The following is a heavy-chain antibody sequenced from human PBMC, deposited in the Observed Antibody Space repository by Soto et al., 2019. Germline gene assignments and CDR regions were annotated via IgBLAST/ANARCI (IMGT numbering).Heavy chain of an antibody. D-gene: IGHD1-1*01. J-gene: IGHJ6*04. Sequence: SVKVSCKFSGGTFSSNSINWVRQAPGQGLEWMGGIIPIFGPANFAKKFQGRVTIQADESTTTAYMELSRLTSEDTAVYYCAKGSFTSTGGRIGYHYNAMDVWGKGTKVTVSS. CDR3: AKGSFTSTGGRIGYHYNAMDV. V-gene: IGHV1-69*13. CDR2: IIPIFGPA. CDR1: GGTFSSNS.